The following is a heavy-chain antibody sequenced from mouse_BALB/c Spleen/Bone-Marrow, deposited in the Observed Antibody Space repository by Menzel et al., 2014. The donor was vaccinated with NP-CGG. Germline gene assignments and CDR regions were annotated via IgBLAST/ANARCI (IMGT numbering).Heavy chain of an antibody. J-gene: IGHJ1*01. Sequence: EVKLMASGGDLVKPGGSLKLSCAASGFTFSSYGMSWVRQTPDKRLGWVATINRGGTYTYFPDSVKGRFTISRDNAKNTLYLQMNSLKSEDTAMYYGARRGNWDVRRSCDGWGAGTTVTASS. CDR1: GFTFSSYG. V-gene: IGHV5-6*02. CDR2: INRGGTYT. CDR3: ARRGNWDVRRSCDG. D-gene: IGHD4-1*01.